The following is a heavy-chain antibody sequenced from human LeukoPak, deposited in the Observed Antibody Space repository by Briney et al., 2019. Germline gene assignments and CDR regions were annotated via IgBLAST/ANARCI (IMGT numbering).Heavy chain of an antibody. D-gene: IGHD3-10*01. CDR3: VKGRTYFYGSGSYIFDY. Sequence: GGSLRPSCSASGFSFSNYAMYWVRQAPGKGLEYVSAISGNGGSTYYADSVKGRFIISRDNSKNTLYLQMSSLRAEDTAVYYCVKGRTYFYGSGSYIFDYWGQGTLVTVSS. J-gene: IGHJ4*02. V-gene: IGHV3-64D*09. CDR2: ISGNGGST. CDR1: GFSFSNYA.